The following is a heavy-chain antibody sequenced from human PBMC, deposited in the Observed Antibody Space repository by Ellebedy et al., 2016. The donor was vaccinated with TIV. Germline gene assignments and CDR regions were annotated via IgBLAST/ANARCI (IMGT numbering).Heavy chain of an antibody. D-gene: IGHD3-10*01. CDR3: AKDARGYWYLDL. CDR2: ISYDGSNK. V-gene: IGHV3-30*18. Sequence: GGSLRLSCAASGFTFSSYGMHWVRQAPGKGLEWVAVISYDGSNKYYADSVKGRFTISRDNSKNTLYLQMNSLRAEDTAVYYCAKDARGYWYLDLWGRGTLVTVSS. J-gene: IGHJ2*01. CDR1: GFTFSSYG.